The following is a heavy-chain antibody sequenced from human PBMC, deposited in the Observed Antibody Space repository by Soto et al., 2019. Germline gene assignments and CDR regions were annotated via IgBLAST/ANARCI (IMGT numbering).Heavy chain of an antibody. CDR3: ARHPDYXAGGHYGMDV. CDR2: IDPSDSYT. Sequence: PGEALKISCKGFGYSFTSGWISWVRQMPGKSLEWMGRIDPSDSYTNYSPSFQGHVTISADKSISTAYLQWSSLKASDTAMYYCARHPDYXAGGHYGMDVWGQGTTVTV. J-gene: IGHJ6*02. CDR1: GYSFTSGW. V-gene: IGHV5-10-1*01. D-gene: IGHD4-17*01.